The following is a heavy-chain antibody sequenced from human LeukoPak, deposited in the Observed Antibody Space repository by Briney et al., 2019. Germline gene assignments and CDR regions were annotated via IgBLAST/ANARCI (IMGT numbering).Heavy chain of an antibody. D-gene: IGHD2-15*01. CDR3: ITRGVVA. J-gene: IGHJ4*02. V-gene: IGHV3-15*07. Sequence: GGSLRLSCAASGFPFTNAWMNWVRQAPGKGLEWDGRIKSKTDGGTIDYAAPVKGRFTISRDDSKNTLYLQMNSLKAGDTAVYYCITRGVVAWGQGTLVTVSS. CDR2: IKSKTDGGTI. CDR1: GFPFTNAW.